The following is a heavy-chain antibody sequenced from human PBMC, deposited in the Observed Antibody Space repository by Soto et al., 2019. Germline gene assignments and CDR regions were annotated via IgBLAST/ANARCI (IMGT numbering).Heavy chain of an antibody. CDR3: ARINQLQPSYGMDV. V-gene: IGHV5-10-1*01. CDR1: GYSFTSYW. D-gene: IGHD2-2*01. CDR2: IDPSDSYI. Sequence: GESLKISCKASGYSFTSYWISWVRQMPGKGLEWMGRIDPSDSYIDYSPSFQGHVTVAVDKSTTTAYLQWSSLKASDTAIYYCARINQLQPSYGMDVSGQGTTVTVSS. J-gene: IGHJ6*02.